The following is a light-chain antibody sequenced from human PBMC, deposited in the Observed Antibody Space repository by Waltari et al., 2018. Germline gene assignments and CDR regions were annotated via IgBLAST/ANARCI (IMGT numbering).Light chain of an antibody. CDR1: QSVLYSSNNKNY. CDR2: WAS. V-gene: IGKV4-1*01. Sequence: DIVMTPSPDSLAVSPGERATINCKSGQSVLYSSNNKNYLAWYQQKPGQPPKLLIYWASTRESGVPDRFSGSGSGTDFTLTISSLQAEDVAVYYCQQYYNTPYTFGQGTKLEIK. CDR3: QQYYNTPYT. J-gene: IGKJ2*01.